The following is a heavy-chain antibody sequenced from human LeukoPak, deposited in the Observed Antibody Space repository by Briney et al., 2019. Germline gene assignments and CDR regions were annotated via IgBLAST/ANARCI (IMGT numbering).Heavy chain of an antibody. D-gene: IGHD3-10*02. CDR1: GFTFSTFE. Sequence: GGSLRLSCAASGFTFSTFEMNWVRQAPGRGLEWVSYISGGGSTIYYADSVKGRFTISRDNAKNSLYLQMNSLRAEDTAVYYCARVFYYVFDYWGQGTLVTVSS. J-gene: IGHJ4*02. CDR3: ARVFYYVFDY. V-gene: IGHV3-48*03. CDR2: ISGGGSTI.